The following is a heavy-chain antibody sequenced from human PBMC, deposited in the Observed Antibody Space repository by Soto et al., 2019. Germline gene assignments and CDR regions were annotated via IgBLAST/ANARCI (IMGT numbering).Heavy chain of an antibody. J-gene: IGHJ4*02. CDR3: ARAGGTTVTGLWHFDS. CDR2: ISHDGTQK. CDR1: GFSFSDFG. V-gene: IGHV3-30*03. D-gene: IGHD4-17*01. Sequence: QVQLVESGGGVVQPGRSLRLSCAPSGFSFSDFGMHWVRQAPGKGLEWVAAISHDGTQKYYADSVKGRFIISRDNSKKTLYLEMNSLRAEDTAVYYCARAGGTTVTGLWHFDSWGQGTLVTVSS.